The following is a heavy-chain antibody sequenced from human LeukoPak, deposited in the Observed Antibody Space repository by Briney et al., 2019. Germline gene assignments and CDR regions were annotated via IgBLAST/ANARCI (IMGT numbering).Heavy chain of an antibody. CDR2: INNDGSIT. CDR3: ATDSGWTAN. V-gene: IGHV3-74*01. CDR1: GFTFSSGW. Sequence: PGGSLRLSCAASGFTFSSGWMQWVRQAPGKGLVWVSRINNDGSITNYADSVQGRFTISRDNAKNTLFLQMNSLRPEDTAVYFCATDSGWTANWGQGTLVTVSS. J-gene: IGHJ4*02. D-gene: IGHD6-19*01.